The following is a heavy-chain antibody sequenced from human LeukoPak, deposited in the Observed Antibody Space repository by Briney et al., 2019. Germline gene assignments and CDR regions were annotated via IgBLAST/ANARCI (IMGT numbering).Heavy chain of an antibody. CDR3: ARGWGGSPIDY. CDR2: IYYSGST. V-gene: IGHV4-59*01. CDR1: GGSISSYY. Sequence: SETLSLTCTVSGGSISSYYWSWIRQPPGKGLEWIGYIYYSGSTNYNPSLKSRVTISVDTSKNQFSLKLSSVTAADTAVYYCARGWGGSPIDYWGQGTLVTVSS. J-gene: IGHJ4*02. D-gene: IGHD1-26*01.